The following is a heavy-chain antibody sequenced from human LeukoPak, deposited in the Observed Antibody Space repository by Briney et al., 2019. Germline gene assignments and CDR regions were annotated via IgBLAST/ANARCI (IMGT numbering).Heavy chain of an antibody. V-gene: IGHV3-7*01. CDR1: GFTFSSYW. D-gene: IGHD3-22*01. CDR3: ATLDYYDKSPRILDY. Sequence: GGSLRLSCAASGFTFSSYWMNWVRQAPGKGLEWVANIKQDGIEKYYLDSVKGRFTISRDNAKNSVYLQMNSLRVEDTAVYYCATLDYYDKSPRILDYWGQGTLVTVSS. J-gene: IGHJ4*02. CDR2: IKQDGIEK.